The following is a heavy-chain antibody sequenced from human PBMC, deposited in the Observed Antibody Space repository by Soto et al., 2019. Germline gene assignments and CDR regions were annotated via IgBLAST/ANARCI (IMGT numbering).Heavy chain of an antibody. V-gene: IGHV1-69*04. D-gene: IGHD3-3*01. CDR3: ARDAENPRIPIFGVVITNWFDP. J-gene: IGHJ6*04. CDR2: IIPILGIA. Sequence: SVKVSCKASGGTFSSYTISWGRQAPGQGLEWMGRIIPILGIANYAEKFQGRVTITRDTSASTAYMDLSSLRSEDTAVYYCARDAENPRIPIFGVVITNWFDPWGKGTTVTVSS. CDR1: GGTFSSYT.